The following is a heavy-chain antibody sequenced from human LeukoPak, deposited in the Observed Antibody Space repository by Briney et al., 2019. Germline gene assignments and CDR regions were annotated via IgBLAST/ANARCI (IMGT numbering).Heavy chain of an antibody. D-gene: IGHD6-19*01. J-gene: IGHJ4*02. CDR2: IDHSGST. V-gene: IGHV4-34*01. CDR1: GGSFNGYY. CDR3: ARDRDSSGWYVN. Sequence: PSETLSLTCAVYGGSFNGYYWSWIRQPPGKGLEWIGEIDHSGSTNYNPSLKSQFTISVDTSKNQFSLKLSSVTAADTAVYYCARDRDSSGWYVNWGQGTLVTVSS.